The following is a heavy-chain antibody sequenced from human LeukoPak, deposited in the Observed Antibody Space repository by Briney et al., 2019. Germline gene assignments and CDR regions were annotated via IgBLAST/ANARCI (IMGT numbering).Heavy chain of an antibody. V-gene: IGHV4-39*07. J-gene: IGHJ3*02. D-gene: IGHD2-15*01. Sequence: SETLSLTCAVSGGSISSTIHYWAWIRQPPGKGLEWIGSMYYSGSTYYNPSIKSRVTISLDTPESQFSLKLSSVTAADTAVYYCARFGKVCGGSCFLFGAFDIWGQGTMVTVSS. CDR3: ARFGKVCGGSCFLFGAFDI. CDR2: MYYSGST. CDR1: GGSISSTIHY.